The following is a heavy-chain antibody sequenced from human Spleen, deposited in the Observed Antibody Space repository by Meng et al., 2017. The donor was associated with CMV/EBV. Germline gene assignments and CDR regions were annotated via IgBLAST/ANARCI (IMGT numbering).Heavy chain of an antibody. V-gene: IGHV3-30-3*01. CDR1: GFTVSSNY. CDR3: ARDFYYDSSGDNY. CDR2: ISYDGSNK. D-gene: IGHD3-22*01. J-gene: IGHJ4*02. Sequence: GESLKISCAASGFTVSSNYMSWVRQAPGKGLEWVAVISYDGSNKYYADSVKGRFTISRDNSKNTLYLQMNSLRAEDTAVYYCARDFYYDSSGDNYWGQGTLVTVPQ.